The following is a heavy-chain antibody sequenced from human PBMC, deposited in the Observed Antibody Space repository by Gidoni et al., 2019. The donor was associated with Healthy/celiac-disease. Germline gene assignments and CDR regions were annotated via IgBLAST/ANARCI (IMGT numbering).Heavy chain of an antibody. J-gene: IGHJ6*02. CDR1: GFTFSSYG. CDR2: IWYDGSNK. CDR3: AREGKQWLAQGPEYYYYGMDV. Sequence: QVQLVESGGGVVQPGRSLRLSCAASGFTFSSYGMHWVRQAPGKGLGWVAVIWYDGSNKYYADSVKGRFTISRDNSKNTLYLQMNSLRAEDTAVYYCAREGKQWLAQGPEYYYYGMDVWGQGTTVTVSS. D-gene: IGHD6-19*01. V-gene: IGHV3-33*01.